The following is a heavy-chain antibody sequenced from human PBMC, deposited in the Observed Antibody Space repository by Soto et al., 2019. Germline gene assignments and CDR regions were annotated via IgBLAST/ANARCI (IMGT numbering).Heavy chain of an antibody. CDR2: FAGDFINT. D-gene: IGHD6-13*01. V-gene: IGHV3-33*08. J-gene: IGHJ5*02. CDR1: GFTVNNHA. CDR3: ARNGLYGQQLVDRSNWFDP. Sequence: PGGSLRLSCAASGFTVNNHAMHWVRQAPGEGLEWVSGFAGDFINTRYADSVRGRFTISRDTSKNQFSLKLSSVTAADTAVYYCARNGLYGQQLVDRSNWFDPWGQGTLVTVSS.